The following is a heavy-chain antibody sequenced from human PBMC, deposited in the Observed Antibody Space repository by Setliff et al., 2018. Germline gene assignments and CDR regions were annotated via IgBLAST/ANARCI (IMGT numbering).Heavy chain of an antibody. V-gene: IGHV4-61*09. CDR3: ARVRYSGSYGYYYYYMDV. D-gene: IGHD1-26*01. CDR2: INRRGST. J-gene: IGHJ6*03. CDR1: GGSIGSASYY. Sequence: SETLSLTCTVSGGSIGSASYYWSWIRQTAGKGLEWIGHINRRGSTNFSPSLKSRVTMSVDTSKNQFSLKLSSVTAADTAVYYCARVRYSGSYGYYYYYMDVWGKGTTVTVSS.